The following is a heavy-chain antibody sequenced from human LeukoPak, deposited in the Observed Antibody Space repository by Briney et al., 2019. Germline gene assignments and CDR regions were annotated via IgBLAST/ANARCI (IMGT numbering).Heavy chain of an antibody. CDR3: ARDIVTYYYDSSGPPDAFDI. CDR2: ISYNGRSI. V-gene: IGHV3-48*03. CDR1: GFMFSTYE. J-gene: IGHJ3*02. Sequence: GGSLRLSCAASGFMFSTYEMNWVRQAPGKGLEWLSYISYNGRSIYYADSVKGRFTISRDNAKNSLHLQMNSLRAEDTAVYYCARDIVTYYYDSSGPPDAFDIWGRGTMVTVSS. D-gene: IGHD3-22*01.